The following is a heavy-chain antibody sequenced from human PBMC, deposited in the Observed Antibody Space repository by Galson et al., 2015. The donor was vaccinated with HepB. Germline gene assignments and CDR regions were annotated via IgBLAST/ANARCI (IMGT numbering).Heavy chain of an antibody. CDR1: GFTFSSYG. CDR3: ARGFDYYGSGSPFDY. D-gene: IGHD3-10*01. Sequence: SLRLSCAASGFTFSSYGMHWVRQAPGKGLEWVAVIWYDGSNKYYADSVKGRFTISRDNSKNTLYLQMNSLRAEDTAVYYCARGFDYYGSGSPFDYWGQGTLVTVSS. J-gene: IGHJ4*02. CDR2: IWYDGSNK. V-gene: IGHV3-33*01.